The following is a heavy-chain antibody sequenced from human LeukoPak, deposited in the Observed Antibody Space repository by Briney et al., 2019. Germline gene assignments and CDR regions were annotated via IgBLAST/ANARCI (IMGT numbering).Heavy chain of an antibody. CDR2: IYYSGST. CDR3: ARDDVLDY. CDR1: GGSISSYY. V-gene: IGHV4-59*01. Sequence: SETLSLTCTVSGGSISSYYWSWIRQPPGKGLEWIGYIYYSGSTNYNPSLKSRVTISVDTSKNQFSLKLSSVTAADTAVYYCARDDVLDYWGQGTLVTVSS. J-gene: IGHJ4*02. D-gene: IGHD6-6*01.